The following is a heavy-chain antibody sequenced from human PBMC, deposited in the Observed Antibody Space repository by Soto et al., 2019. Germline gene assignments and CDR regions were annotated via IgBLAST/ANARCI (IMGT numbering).Heavy chain of an antibody. V-gene: IGHV3-15*01. CDR3: TTDDPINRN. CDR1: GFSFSNAW. CDR2: IKSETDGGTT. J-gene: IGHJ4*02. Sequence: EVQLVESGGGLVQPGGSLRLSCVASGFSFSNAWMSWVRQAPGKGLEWVGRIKSETDGGTTAYAPPVKGRFTISRDDSKNLLYLQMNNLKIEDTAVYYCTTDDPINRNWGQGTLVTVSS.